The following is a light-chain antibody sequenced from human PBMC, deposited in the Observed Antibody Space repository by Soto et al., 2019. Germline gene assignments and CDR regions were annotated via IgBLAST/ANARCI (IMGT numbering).Light chain of an antibody. J-gene: IGKJ1*01. V-gene: IGKV3-20*01. CDR1: QSVSSSY. CDR2: GAS. CDR3: QQYGNSRGT. Sequence: EIVLTQSPGTLSLYPGERASLSCRASQSVSSSYLAWYQQKPGQAPRLLIYGASSRATGIPDRFSGSGSGTDFTLTISGLEPEDSAVYYCQQYGNSRGTFGQGTKVDI.